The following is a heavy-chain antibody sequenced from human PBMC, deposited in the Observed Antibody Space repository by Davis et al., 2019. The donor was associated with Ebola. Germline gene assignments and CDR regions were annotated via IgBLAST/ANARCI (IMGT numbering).Heavy chain of an antibody. D-gene: IGHD3-10*01. V-gene: IGHV3-30*04. CDR3: ARSTLGDLRVSFYFRYYGMDV. Sequence: GESLKISCAASGITFSSYAMHWVRQAPGKGLEWVAVISSDGSNEYYVDSVKGRFTISRDNSKNTLYLQMTSLRVEDTAVYYCARSTLGDLRVSFYFRYYGMDVWGQGTTVTVSS. J-gene: IGHJ6*02. CDR1: GITFSSYA. CDR2: ISSDGSNE.